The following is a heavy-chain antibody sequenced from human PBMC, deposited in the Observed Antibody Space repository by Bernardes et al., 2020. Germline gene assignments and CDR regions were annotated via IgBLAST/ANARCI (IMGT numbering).Heavy chain of an antibody. CDR2: ISYGGSNN. CDR3: AKDILPDIVVEPTSPRFDP. V-gene: IGHV3-30*18. J-gene: IGHJ5*02. CDR1: GFTFSTYG. Sequence: GGSLRLSCAASGFTFSTYGMHWVRQAPGKGLEWVAVISYGGSNNYYADAVKGRFTISRDNSKNTLYLQMNSLRAEDTAVYYFAKDILPDIVVEPTSPRFDPWGQGTLVTVSS. D-gene: IGHD2-2*01.